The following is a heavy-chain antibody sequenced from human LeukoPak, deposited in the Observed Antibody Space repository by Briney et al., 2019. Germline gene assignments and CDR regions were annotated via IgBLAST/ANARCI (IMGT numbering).Heavy chain of an antibody. D-gene: IGHD3-10*01. CDR3: ARLLRGDRGYFDY. Sequence: SETLSLTCTVSGNSISSYYWSWIRQPTGKGLEWIGRIFTTGSTNYNPSLKSRVAMSVDTSKNQFSLKLSSVPAADTAVYYCARLLRGDRGYFDYWGQGTLVTVSS. CDR2: IFTTGST. J-gene: IGHJ4*02. CDR1: GNSISSYY. V-gene: IGHV4-4*07.